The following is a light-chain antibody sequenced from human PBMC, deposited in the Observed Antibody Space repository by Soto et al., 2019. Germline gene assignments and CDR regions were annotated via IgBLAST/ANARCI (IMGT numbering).Light chain of an antibody. Sequence: EVVLTQSPGTLSLSPGERATLSCRASHSVSSSYLAWYQQKPGQAPRLLIYGASSRATGIPDRFSGSGSGTDFTLTISRLEPEDFAVYYCQQYGSSPLTLGGGTKV. V-gene: IGKV3-20*01. CDR3: QQYGSSPLT. J-gene: IGKJ4*01. CDR2: GAS. CDR1: HSVSSSY.